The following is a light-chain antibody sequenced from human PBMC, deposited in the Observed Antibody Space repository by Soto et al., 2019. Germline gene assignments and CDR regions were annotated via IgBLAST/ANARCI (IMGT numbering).Light chain of an antibody. V-gene: IGKV1-16*01. Sequence: DIQMTQSPSSLSASVGDRVTITCRAGQSISKYLNWYQQKPGKAPKVLIYAASSLQGGVPSRFSGSGSGTDFTLTISSLQPDDFATYCCQQYHSYPWKFGQGTKVDI. CDR2: AAS. CDR3: QQYHSYPWK. CDR1: QSISKY. J-gene: IGKJ1*01.